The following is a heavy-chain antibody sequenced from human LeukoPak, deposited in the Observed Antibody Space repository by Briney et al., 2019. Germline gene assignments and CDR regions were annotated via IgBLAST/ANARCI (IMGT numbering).Heavy chain of an antibody. Sequence: ASVKVSCKASGGTFSSYAISWVRQAPGQGLEWMGRSNPNNGGADYAQNFQGKVTITSDTSSSTVYMELPRLRSDDTAVYYCAREVGYSTSWYGTFDPWGQGTLVTVSS. CDR3: AREVGYSTSWYGTFDP. CDR2: SNPNNGGA. J-gene: IGHJ5*02. CDR1: GGTFSSYA. D-gene: IGHD2-2*01. V-gene: IGHV1-2*06.